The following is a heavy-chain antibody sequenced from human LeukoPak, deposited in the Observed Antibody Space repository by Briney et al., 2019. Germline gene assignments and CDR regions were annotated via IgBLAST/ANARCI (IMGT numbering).Heavy chain of an antibody. V-gene: IGHV4-39*07. J-gene: IGHJ4*02. CDR3: ARGGSGSWGLATNDY. Sequence: SETLSLTCTVSGGSISSSSYYWGWIRQPPGKGLEWIGSIYYSGNTSYNPSLKSRVAISVDTSKNQFSLKLSSVTAADTAVYYCARGGSGSWGLATNDYWGQGTLVTVSS. CDR2: IYYSGNT. CDR1: GGSISSSSYY. D-gene: IGHD3-10*01.